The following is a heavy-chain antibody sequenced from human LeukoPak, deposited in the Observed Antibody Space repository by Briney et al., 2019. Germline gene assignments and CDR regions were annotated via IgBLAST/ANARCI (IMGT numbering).Heavy chain of an antibody. D-gene: IGHD4-17*01. CDR1: GFTFSGYA. CDR2: ISGSGGST. CDR3: AKDRSDYGDYVNWFDP. J-gene: IGHJ5*02. V-gene: IGHV3-23*01. Sequence: PGGSLRLSCAASGFTFSGYAMSWVRQAPGKGLEWVSAISGSGGSTYYADSVKGRFTISRDNSKNTLYLQMNSLRAEDTAVYYCAKDRSDYGDYVNWFDPWGQGTLVTVSS.